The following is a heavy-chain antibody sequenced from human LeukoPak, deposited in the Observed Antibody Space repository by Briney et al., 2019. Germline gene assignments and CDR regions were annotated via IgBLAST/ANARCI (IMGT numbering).Heavy chain of an antibody. CDR1: GGSISSYY. CDR2: IYYSGST. CDR3: ARGAVAYGSGTTFDY. V-gene: IGHV4-59*12. D-gene: IGHD3-10*01. Sequence: PSETLSLTCTVSGGSISSYYWSWIRQPPGKGLEWIGYIYYSGSTNYNPSLKSRVTISVDTSKNQFSLKLSSVTAADTAVYYCARGAVAYGSGTTFDYWGQGTLVTVSS. J-gene: IGHJ4*02.